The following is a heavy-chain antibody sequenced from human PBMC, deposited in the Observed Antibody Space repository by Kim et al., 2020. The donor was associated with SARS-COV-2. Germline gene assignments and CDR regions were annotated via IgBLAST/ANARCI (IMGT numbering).Heavy chain of an antibody. CDR2: IYRGGST. D-gene: IGHD3-10*01. CDR3: ARGGILWSIFDY. V-gene: IGHV3-53*01. Sequence: GGSLRLSCAASGFILRSNYISWVRQAPGKGLEWVSVIYRGGSTYYADSVKGRFTVSRDNSKNTVYLQLSSLRAEDTAVYYCARGGILWSIFDYWGQGTLVTVSS. J-gene: IGHJ4*02. CDR1: GFILRSNY.